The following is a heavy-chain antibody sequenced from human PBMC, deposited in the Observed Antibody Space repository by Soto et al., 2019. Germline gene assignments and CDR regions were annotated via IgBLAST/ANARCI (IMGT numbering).Heavy chain of an antibody. CDR2: INAGNGNT. Sequence: GASVKVSCKASGYTFTSYAMHWVRQAPGQRLEWMGWINAGNGNTKYSQKFQGRVTITRDTSASTAYMELSSLRSEDTAVYYCARDSRGSDILLYYWGQGTLVTVSS. V-gene: IGHV1-3*01. D-gene: IGHD2-15*01. CDR1: GYTFTSYA. J-gene: IGHJ4*02. CDR3: ARDSRGSDILLYY.